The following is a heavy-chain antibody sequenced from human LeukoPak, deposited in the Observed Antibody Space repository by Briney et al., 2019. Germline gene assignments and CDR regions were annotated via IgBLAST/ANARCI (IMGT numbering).Heavy chain of an antibody. Sequence: GASVKVSCKASGYTFTSYGISWVRQAPGQGLEWMGWISAYNGNTNYAQKLQGRVTTTTDTSTSTAYMELRSLRSDGTAVYYCARGDDNIVVVPAAITIWGQGTLVTVSS. CDR2: ISAYNGNT. J-gene: IGHJ4*02. V-gene: IGHV1-18*01. CDR3: ARGDDNIVVVPAAITI. D-gene: IGHD2-2*01. CDR1: GYTFTSYG.